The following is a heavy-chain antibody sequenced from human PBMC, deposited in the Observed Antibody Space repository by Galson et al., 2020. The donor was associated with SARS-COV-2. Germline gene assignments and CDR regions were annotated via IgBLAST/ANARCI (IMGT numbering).Heavy chain of an antibody. D-gene: IGHD2-2*02. CDR1: GGSISSSSYY. J-gene: IGHJ3*02. Sequence: SETLSLTCTVSGGSISSSSYYWGWIRQPPGKGLEWIGSIYYSGSTYYNPSLKSRVTISVDTSKNQFSLKLSSVTAADTAVYYCARHRVPAAIGDAFDIWGQGTMVTFSS. CDR3: ARHRVPAAIGDAFDI. V-gene: IGHV4-39*01. CDR2: IYYSGST.